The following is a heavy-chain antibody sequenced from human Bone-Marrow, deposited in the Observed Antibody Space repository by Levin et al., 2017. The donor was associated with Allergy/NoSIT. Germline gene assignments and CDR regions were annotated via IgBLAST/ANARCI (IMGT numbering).Heavy chain of an antibody. Sequence: GGSLRLSCAASGFTFSSYSMNWVRQAPGKGLEWVSSISSSSSYIYYADSVKGRFTISRDNAKNSLYLQMNSLRAEDTAVYYCARDTRMAGTDAFDSWGQGTMVTVSS. CDR3: ARDTRMAGTDAFDS. J-gene: IGHJ3*02. CDR2: ISSSSSYI. V-gene: IGHV3-21*01. CDR1: GFTFSSYS. D-gene: IGHD6-19*01.